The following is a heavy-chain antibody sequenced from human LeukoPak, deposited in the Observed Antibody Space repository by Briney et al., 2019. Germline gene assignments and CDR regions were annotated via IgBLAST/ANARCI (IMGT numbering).Heavy chain of an antibody. CDR2: IYYSGST. J-gene: IGHJ4*02. D-gene: IGHD6-19*01. V-gene: IGHV4-59*12. CDR3: ARVSVAVARVFDY. Sequence: KPSETLSLTCTVSGGSIISYYWSGIRQPPGKGLEWIGYIYYSGSTNYNPSLKSRVTISVDTSKSQFSLKLSSVTAADTAVYYCARVSVAVARVFDYWGQGTLVTVSS. CDR1: GGSIISYY.